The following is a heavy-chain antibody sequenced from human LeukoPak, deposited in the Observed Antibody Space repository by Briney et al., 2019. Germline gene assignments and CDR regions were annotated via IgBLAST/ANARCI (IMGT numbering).Heavy chain of an antibody. J-gene: IGHJ6*02. D-gene: IGHD5-12*01. CDR2: MNPNSGNT. CDR3: ARDVGRSIVATTAYYYYYGMDV. CDR1: GYTFTSYD. Sequence: ASVTVSCKASGYTFTSYDINWVRQATGQGLEWMGLMNPNSGNTGYAQKFQGRVTMTRNTSISTAYMELSSLRSEDTAVYYCARDVGRSIVATTAYYYYYGMDVWGQGTTVTVSS. V-gene: IGHV1-8*01.